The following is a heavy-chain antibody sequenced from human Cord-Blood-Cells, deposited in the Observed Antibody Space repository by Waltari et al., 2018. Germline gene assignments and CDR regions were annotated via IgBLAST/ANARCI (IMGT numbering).Heavy chain of an antibody. CDR2: ISSSSYI. V-gene: IGHV3-21*01. Sequence: EVQLVESGGGLVKPGGSLRLSCAASGFTFRSYRLNWVRQAPGKGLEWVSSISSSSYIYYADSVKGRFTISRDNAKNSLYLQMNSLRAEDTAVYYCARDRGYGDYGYWGQGTLVTVSS. D-gene: IGHD4-17*01. CDR1: GFTFRSYR. J-gene: IGHJ4*02. CDR3: ARDRGYGDYGY.